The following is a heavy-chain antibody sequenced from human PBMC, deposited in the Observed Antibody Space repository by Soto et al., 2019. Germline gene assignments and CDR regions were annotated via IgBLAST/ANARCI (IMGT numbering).Heavy chain of an antibody. CDR2: IYYSGST. J-gene: IGHJ4*02. D-gene: IGHD3-16*01. V-gene: IGHV4-59*12. CDR3: ATSSLRGNYFDS. CDR1: GGSISSYY. Sequence: SETLSLTCTVSGGSISSYYWSWIRQPPGKGLEWIGYIYYSGSTNYNPSLKSRVTISVDTSKNQFSLKLTSVTAADTAVYYCATSSLRGNYFDSWGQGALVTVSS.